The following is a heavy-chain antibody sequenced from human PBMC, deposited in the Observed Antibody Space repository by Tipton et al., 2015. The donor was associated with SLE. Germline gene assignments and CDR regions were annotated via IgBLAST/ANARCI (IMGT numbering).Heavy chain of an antibody. Sequence: QVQLVQSGGGLVKPGGSLRLSCAASGFTFSSYGMHWVRQAPGKGLEWVAVIWYDGSNKYYADSVKGRFTISGDNSKNTLYLQMNSLRAEDTAVYYCAKDGAGYSSGWYGGYSYGMDVWGQGTTVTVSS. CDR1: GFTFSSYG. D-gene: IGHD6-19*01. CDR2: IWYDGSNK. CDR3: AKDGAGYSSGWYGGYSYGMDV. V-gene: IGHV3-33*06. J-gene: IGHJ6*02.